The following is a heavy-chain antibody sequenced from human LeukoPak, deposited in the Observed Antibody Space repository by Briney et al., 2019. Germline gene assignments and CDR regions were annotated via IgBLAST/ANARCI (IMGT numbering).Heavy chain of an antibody. CDR1: GVIISSYA. J-gene: IGHJ4*02. V-gene: IGHV3-23*01. D-gene: IGHD3-10*01. CDR2: INGRGDNT. CDR3: AKDTGD. Sequence: GGSLRLSCAASGVIISSYAMSWVRQAPGKGLEWVSAINGRGDNTYYADFVKGRFTISRDNAKNSLYLQMNSLRAEDTALYYCAKDTGDWGQGTLVTVSS.